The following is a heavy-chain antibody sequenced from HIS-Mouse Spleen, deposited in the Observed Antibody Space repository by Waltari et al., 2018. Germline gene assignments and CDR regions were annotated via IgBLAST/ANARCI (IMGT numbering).Heavy chain of an antibody. CDR3: ARETGYDSSGYYY. V-gene: IGHV3-30*04. J-gene: IGHJ4*02. Sequence: QVQLVESGGGVVQPGRSLRLSCAASGFTFSSYAMHWVRRAPGKGLEWVAVISYDGSNKYYADSVKGRFTISRDNSKNTLYLQMNSLRAEDTAVYYCARETGYDSSGYYYWGQGTLVTVSS. CDR2: ISYDGSNK. CDR1: GFTFSSYA. D-gene: IGHD3-22*01.